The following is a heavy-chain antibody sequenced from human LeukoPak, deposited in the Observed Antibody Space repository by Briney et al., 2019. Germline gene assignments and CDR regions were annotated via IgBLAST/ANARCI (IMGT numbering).Heavy chain of an antibody. Sequence: GGSLRLSCAASGFTFSSYSMSWVRQAPGKGLEWVSSISSSSSYIYYADSVKGRFTISRDNAKNSLYLQMNSLRAEDTAVYYCARVGDYYAFDIWGQGTMVTVSS. V-gene: IGHV3-21*01. CDR3: ARVGDYYAFDI. CDR1: GFTFSSYS. D-gene: IGHD4-17*01. CDR2: ISSSSSYI. J-gene: IGHJ3*02.